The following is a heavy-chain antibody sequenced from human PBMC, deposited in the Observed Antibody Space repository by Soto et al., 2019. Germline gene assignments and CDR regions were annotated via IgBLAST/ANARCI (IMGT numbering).Heavy chain of an antibody. D-gene: IGHD3-22*01. CDR3: ANGRYYYDGSAYFAY. Sequence: EVQLLESGGGLVQPGGSLRLSCAASGFTFSSYDMSWVRQAPGKGLEWVSAISGSGGSTYYADSVKGRFTISRDNSKNTLYLQMNSLRAEDTAVYSCANGRYYYDGSAYFAYWGQGTLVTVSS. V-gene: IGHV3-23*01. CDR2: ISGSGGST. J-gene: IGHJ4*02. CDR1: GFTFSSYD.